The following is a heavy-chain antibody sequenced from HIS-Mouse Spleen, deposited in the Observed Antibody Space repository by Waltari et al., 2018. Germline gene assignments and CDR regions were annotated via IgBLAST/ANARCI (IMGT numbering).Heavy chain of an antibody. D-gene: IGHD3-10*01. J-gene: IGHJ4*02. CDR3: ARAGHGSGSYSDY. V-gene: IGHV1-69*04. Sequence: QVQLVQSGAEVKKPGSSVKVSCTASGGTFRSYAISWVRPARGEGLEWMGRMIPSRGIAKYAQKCQGRVTITADKSTSTAYMELSRLRSEDTAVYYCARAGHGSGSYSDYWGQGTLVTVSS. CDR1: GGTFRSYA. CDR2: MIPSRGIA.